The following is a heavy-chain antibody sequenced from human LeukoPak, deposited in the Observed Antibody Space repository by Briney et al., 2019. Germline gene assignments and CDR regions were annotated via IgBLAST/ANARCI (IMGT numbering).Heavy chain of an antibody. CDR2: IRHDGSIK. J-gene: IGHJ4*02. CDR1: GFTFSNYG. CDR3: AKESLADIDY. Sequence: PGGSLRLSCAASGFTFSNYGMHWVRQAPGKGLEWVAFIRHDGSIKNYADSVKGRSTISRDNSKNTLYLQMNSLRAEDTAVYYCAKESLADIDYWGQGTLVTVSS. D-gene: IGHD3-16*01. V-gene: IGHV3-30*02.